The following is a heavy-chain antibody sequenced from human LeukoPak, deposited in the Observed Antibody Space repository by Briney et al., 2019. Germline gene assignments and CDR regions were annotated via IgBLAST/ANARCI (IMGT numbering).Heavy chain of an antibody. Sequence: SETLSLTCTVSGGSLSSYYWSWIRQPPGKGLEWIGYIYYSGSTNYNPSLKSRVTISVDTSKNQFSLQLSSVTAADTAVYYCARDYYGSRGWFDPWGQGTLVTVSS. CDR2: IYYSGST. CDR3: ARDYYGSRGWFDP. D-gene: IGHD3-10*01. V-gene: IGHV4-59*01. J-gene: IGHJ5*02. CDR1: GGSLSSYY.